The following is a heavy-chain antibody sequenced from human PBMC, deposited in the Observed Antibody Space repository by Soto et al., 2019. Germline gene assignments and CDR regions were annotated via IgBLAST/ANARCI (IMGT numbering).Heavy chain of an antibody. J-gene: IGHJ4*02. Sequence: PGGSLRLSCTASGFTFSRYSMNWVRQAPGKGLEWVASISSASNDITYADSVKGRFIISRDNAKNSLFLQMNDLRPEDTALYYCARVAYWRQGTLVTVSS. CDR1: GFTFSRYS. V-gene: IGHV3-21*06. CDR3: ARVAY. CDR2: ISSASNDI.